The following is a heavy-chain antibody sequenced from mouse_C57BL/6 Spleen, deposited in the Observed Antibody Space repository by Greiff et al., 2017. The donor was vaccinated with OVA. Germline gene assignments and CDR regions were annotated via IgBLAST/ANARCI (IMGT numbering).Heavy chain of an antibody. CDR2: IYPGNSDT. Sequence: EVKVVESGTVLARPGASVKMSCKTSGYTFTSYWMHWVKQRPGQGLEWIGAIYPGNSDTSYNQKFKGKAKLTAVTSASTAYMELSSLTNEDSAVYYCTSKEQLPYYAMDYWGQGTSVTVSS. CDR3: TSKEQLPYYAMDY. D-gene: IGHD1-1*01. CDR1: GYTFTSYW. J-gene: IGHJ4*01. V-gene: IGHV1-5*01.